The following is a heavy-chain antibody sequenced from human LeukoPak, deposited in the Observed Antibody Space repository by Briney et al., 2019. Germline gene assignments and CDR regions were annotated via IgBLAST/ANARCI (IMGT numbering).Heavy chain of an antibody. V-gene: IGHV1-69*02. Sequence: ASVKVSCKASGGTFSSYTISWVRQAPGQGLEWMGRIILILGIADYAQKFQGRVTITADKSTSTAYMELSSLRSEDTAVYYCARGDPGRYYYYGMDVWGQGTTVTVSS. CDR2: IILILGIA. J-gene: IGHJ6*02. CDR1: GGTFSSYT. CDR3: ARGDPGRYYYYGMDV.